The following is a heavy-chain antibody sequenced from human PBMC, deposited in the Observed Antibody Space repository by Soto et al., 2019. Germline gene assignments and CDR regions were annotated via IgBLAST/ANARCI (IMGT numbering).Heavy chain of an antibody. CDR1: GFTFSSYA. J-gene: IGHJ4*02. Sequence: ESVGGSVQPGGSLRLSCAASGFTFSSYAMHWVRRPPAKGLEWVSSISGSGGTAYYADSVKGRFSISRDSLVNTLYLQMNSLRAEDTAVYYCAKGRGQNWNFDYWGQGTLVTVSP. CDR2: ISGSGGTA. CDR3: AKGRGQNWNFDY. D-gene: IGHD1-1*01. V-gene: IGHV3-23*01.